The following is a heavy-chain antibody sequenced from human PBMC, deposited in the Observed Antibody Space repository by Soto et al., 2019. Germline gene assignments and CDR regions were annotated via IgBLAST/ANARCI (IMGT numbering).Heavy chain of an antibody. CDR2: MKQDGSGI. V-gene: IGHV3-7*01. D-gene: IGHD2-8*01. J-gene: IGHJ5*02. CDR1: GFTIGTYW. Sequence: EVQLVESGGGLVQPGGSLRLSCAVSGFTIGTYWMSWVRQAPGKGLELVASMKQDGSGIYCVDSVKGRVLIARDNGKNTLDLEMNSLRADDSARYCCARPNGAEDGAGWFVPWGQGTLVTVSS. CDR3: ARPNGAEDGAGWFVP.